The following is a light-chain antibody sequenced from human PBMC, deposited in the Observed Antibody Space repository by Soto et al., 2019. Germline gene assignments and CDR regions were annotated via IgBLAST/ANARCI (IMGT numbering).Light chain of an antibody. J-gene: IGKJ1*01. CDR1: QSISSY. V-gene: IGKV1-39*01. Sequence: DTQMTNSPSSLSASVGERVTITCRASQSISSYLNWYQPKPGTAPKLLIYAASSSQSGVPSRFSGSGSGTDFTLTIRSLQPEDVATYDCQQSYSTWTFGQGTKVDIK. CDR3: QQSYSTWT. CDR2: AAS.